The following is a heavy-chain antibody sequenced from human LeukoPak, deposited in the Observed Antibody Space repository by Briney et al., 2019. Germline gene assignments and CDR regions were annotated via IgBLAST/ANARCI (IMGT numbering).Heavy chain of an antibody. Sequence: PSETLSLTCAVYGGSFSGYYWRWIRQPPGKGLEWIGEINHSGSTNYNPSLKSRVTISVDTSKNQFSLKLSSVTAAATAVYYCAIGTSACELYSSWGYWGQGTLVTVSS. CDR1: GGSFSGYY. J-gene: IGHJ4*02. D-gene: IGHD1-26*01. V-gene: IGHV4-34*01. CDR2: INHSGST. CDR3: AIGTSACELYSSWGY.